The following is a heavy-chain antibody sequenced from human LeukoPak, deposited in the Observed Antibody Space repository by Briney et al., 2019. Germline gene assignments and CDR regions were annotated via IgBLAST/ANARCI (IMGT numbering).Heavy chain of an antibody. D-gene: IGHD3-10*02. J-gene: IGHJ6*04. CDR3: AELGITMIGGV. Sequence: GGSLRLSCAASGFTFRNYAMNWVRQAPGKGLEWVSIISGSGDSTYYADSVKGRFTISRDNAKNSLYLQMNSLRAEDTAVYYCAELGITMIGGVWGKGTTVTISS. CDR1: GFTFRNYA. V-gene: IGHV3-23*01. CDR2: ISGSGDST.